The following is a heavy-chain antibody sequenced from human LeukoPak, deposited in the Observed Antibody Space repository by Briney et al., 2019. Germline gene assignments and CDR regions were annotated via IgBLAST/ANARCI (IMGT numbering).Heavy chain of an antibody. D-gene: IGHD2-21*02. Sequence: GGSLRLSCAASEFIFSSYYMNWVRQAPGKGLEWVSSISGSRRHIHYADSVKGRFTISRDNAKSSLYLQMNSLRAEDTAVYYCARRVYCGGDCYLAGAFDIWGQGTMVTVSS. CDR3: ARRVYCGGDCYLAGAFDI. V-gene: IGHV3-21*01. J-gene: IGHJ3*02. CDR2: ISGSRRHI. CDR1: EFIFSSYY.